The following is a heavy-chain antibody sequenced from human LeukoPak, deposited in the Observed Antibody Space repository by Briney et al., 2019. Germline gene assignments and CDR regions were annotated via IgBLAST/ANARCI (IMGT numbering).Heavy chain of an antibody. D-gene: IGHD6-13*01. CDR1: GSTFSSYA. J-gene: IGHJ6*02. V-gene: IGHV3-23*01. CDR2: ISGSGGST. CDR3: AKGIGAGDYGMDV. Sequence: GGSLRLSCAAAGSTFSSYAMSWARQAPGKGLEWVSGISGSGGSTYYADSVKGRFTISRDNSKNTLYLQMNSLRAEDTALYYCAKGIGAGDYGMDVWGQGTTVTVSS.